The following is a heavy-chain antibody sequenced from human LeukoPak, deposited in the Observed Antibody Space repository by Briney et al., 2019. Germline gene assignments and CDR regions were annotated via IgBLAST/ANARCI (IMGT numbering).Heavy chain of an antibody. Sequence: ASVKVSCKASGYTFTSYGISWVRRAPGQGLEWMGWISAYNGNTNYAQKLQGRVTMTTDTSTSTAYMELRSLRSDDTAVYYCARSGPKTPLYYFDYWGQGTLVTVSS. CDR3: ARSGPKTPLYYFDY. CDR2: ISAYNGNT. J-gene: IGHJ4*02. D-gene: IGHD6-25*01. V-gene: IGHV1-18*01. CDR1: GYTFTSYG.